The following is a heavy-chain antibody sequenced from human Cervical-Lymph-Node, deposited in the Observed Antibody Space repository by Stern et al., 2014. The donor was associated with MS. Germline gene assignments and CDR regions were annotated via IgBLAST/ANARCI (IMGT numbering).Heavy chain of an antibody. V-gene: IGHV3-33*01. J-gene: IGHJ4*02. Sequence: VQLLESGGGVVQPGRSLRLSCAASGFTFSDYGMHWVRQAPGKGLEWVAIIWYDGSKKYYADSVKGRFTISRDNSNNTLYLQMNSLRAEDTAVYYCARDASWIQLWSYFDYWAREPWSPSPQ. CDR1: GFTFSDYG. CDR2: IWYDGSKK. CDR3: ARDASWIQLWSYFDY. D-gene: IGHD5-18*01.